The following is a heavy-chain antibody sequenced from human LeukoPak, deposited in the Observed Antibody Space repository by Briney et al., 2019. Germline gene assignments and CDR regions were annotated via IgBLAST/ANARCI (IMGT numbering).Heavy chain of an antibody. V-gene: IGHV3-11*04. CDR1: GFTVSSNY. CDR2: ISSSGSTI. D-gene: IGHD6-13*01. Sequence: GGSLRLSCAASGFTVSSNYMSWVRQAPGKGLEWVSYISSSGSTIYYADSVKGRFTISRDNAKNSLYLQMNSLRAEDTAVYYCARFIAAAGTQYFYFDYWGQGTLVTVSS. J-gene: IGHJ4*02. CDR3: ARFIAAAGTQYFYFDY.